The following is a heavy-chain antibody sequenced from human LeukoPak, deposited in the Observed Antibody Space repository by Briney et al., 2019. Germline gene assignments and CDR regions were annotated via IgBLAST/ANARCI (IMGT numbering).Heavy chain of an antibody. V-gene: IGHV1-3*01. J-gene: IGHJ4*02. CDR2: INAGNGNT. Sequence: ASVKVSCKASGYTFTSYGISWVRQAPGQGLEWMGWINAGNGNTKYSQKFQGRVTITRDTSASTAYMEPSSLRSEDTAVYYCARTPYYYGSGSRYYFDYWGQGTLVTVSS. CDR1: GYTFTSYG. CDR3: ARTPYYYGSGSRYYFDY. D-gene: IGHD3-10*01.